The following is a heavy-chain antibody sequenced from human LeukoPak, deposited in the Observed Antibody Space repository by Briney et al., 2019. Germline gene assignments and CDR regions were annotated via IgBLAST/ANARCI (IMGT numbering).Heavy chain of an antibody. CDR3: ARGITIFAVAEDY. D-gene: IGHD3-3*01. Sequence: GGSLRLSCAASGFTFSSYAMTCVRQAPGRGLEWVSGISGSGGSTYYADSVKGRFTISRDNSKNTLYLQMNSLRAEDTAVYYCARGITIFAVAEDYWGQGTLVTVSS. CDR1: GFTFSSYA. J-gene: IGHJ4*02. CDR2: ISGSGGST. V-gene: IGHV3-23*01.